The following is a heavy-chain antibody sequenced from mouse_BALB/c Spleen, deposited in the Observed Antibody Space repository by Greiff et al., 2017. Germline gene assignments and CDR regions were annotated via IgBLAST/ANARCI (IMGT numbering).Heavy chain of an antibody. Sequence: QVHVKQSGAELVRPGTSVKVSCKASGYAFTNYLIEWVKQRPGQGLEWIGVINPGSGGTNYNEKFKGKATLTADKSSSTAYMQLSSLTSDDSAVYFCARRYYGSYFDYWGQGTTLTVSS. J-gene: IGHJ2*01. D-gene: IGHD1-1*01. CDR3: ARRYYGSYFDY. V-gene: IGHV1-54*01. CDR1: GYAFTNYL. CDR2: INPGSGGT.